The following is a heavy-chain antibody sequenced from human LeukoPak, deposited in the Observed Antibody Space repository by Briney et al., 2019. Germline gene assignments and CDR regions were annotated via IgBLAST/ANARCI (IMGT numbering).Heavy chain of an antibody. Sequence: SETLSLTCTVSGGSISSYYWSWIRQPPGKGLEWIGYIYYSGGTNYNPSLKSRVTISVDTSKNKFSLKLSSVTAADTAVYYCARYVWGSYPTFEDYWGQGTLVTVSS. CDR3: ARYVWGSYPTFEDY. CDR2: IYYSGGT. D-gene: IGHD3-16*02. CDR1: GGSISSYY. J-gene: IGHJ4*02. V-gene: IGHV4-59*01.